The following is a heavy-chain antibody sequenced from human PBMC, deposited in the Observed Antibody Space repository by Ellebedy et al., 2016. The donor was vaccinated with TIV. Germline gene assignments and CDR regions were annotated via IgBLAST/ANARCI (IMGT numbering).Heavy chain of an antibody. CDR3: ARVGIHCSNAMCSYFYHYYAMDV. CDR1: GFSFSSYS. J-gene: IGHJ6*02. V-gene: IGHV3-21*01. CDR2: ISSSRRYI. D-gene: IGHD2-8*01. Sequence: PGGSLRLSCVGSGFSFSSYSMNWVRQAPGKGLEWVSYISSSRRYIYYTDSVKGRFAISRDNAKNSLYLQMNSLRAEDTAVYYCARVGIHCSNAMCSYFYHYYAMDVWGQGTTVTVSS.